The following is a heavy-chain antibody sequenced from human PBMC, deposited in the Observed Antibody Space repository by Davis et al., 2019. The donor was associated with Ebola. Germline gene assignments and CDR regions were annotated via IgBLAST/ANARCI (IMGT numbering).Heavy chain of an antibody. CDR1: GFTFDDYA. D-gene: IGHD6-13*01. J-gene: IGHJ4*02. CDR3: AKDLRSSSWYYFDY. Sequence: GGSLRLSCAASGFTFDDYAMHWVRQAPGKGLEWVSGISWNSGSIGYADSVKGRFTISRDNSKNTLYLQMNSLRAEDTAVYYCAKDLRSSSWYYFDYWGQGTLVTVSS. CDR2: ISWNSGSI. V-gene: IGHV3-9*01.